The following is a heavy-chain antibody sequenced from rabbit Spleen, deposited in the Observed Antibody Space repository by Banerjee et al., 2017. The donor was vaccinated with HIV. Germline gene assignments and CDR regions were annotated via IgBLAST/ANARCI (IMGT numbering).Heavy chain of an antibody. D-gene: IGHD8-1*01. CDR2: IDPLFGIT. CDR3: ARDGAGGSYFAL. V-gene: IGHV1S7*01. CDR1: GFTLSSYY. J-gene: IGHJ4*01. Sequence: QLKESGGGLVQPGGSLKLSCKDSGFTLSSYYMNWVRQAPGKGLEWIGYIDPLFGITYYANWVNGRFSISRENAQNTVFLQMTSLTAADTATYFCARDGAGGSYFALWGPGTLVTVS.